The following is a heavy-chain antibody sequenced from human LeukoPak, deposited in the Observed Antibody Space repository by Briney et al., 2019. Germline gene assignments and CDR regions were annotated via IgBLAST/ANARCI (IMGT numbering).Heavy chain of an antibody. CDR2: IRSDGGDA. V-gene: IGHV3-74*01. Sequence: GGSLSLSCAVSGFTFSRYWMHWVRQAPGKGLVWVSGIRSDGGDAAYADSVKGRFTISRDNAKNTGYLQMNSLRAEDTAVYYCAVIITRHYWGQGTLVTVSP. CDR1: GFTFSRYW. D-gene: IGHD3-22*01. CDR3: AVIITRHY. J-gene: IGHJ4*02.